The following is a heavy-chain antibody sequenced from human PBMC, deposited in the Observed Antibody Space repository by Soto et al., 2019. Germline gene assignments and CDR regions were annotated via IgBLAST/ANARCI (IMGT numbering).Heavy chain of an antibody. CDR2: ISSSGSTI. J-gene: IGHJ4*02. Sequence: EVQLVESGGGLVQPGGSLRLSCAASGFTFSSYEMNWVRQAPGKGLEWVSYISSSGSTIYYADSVKGRFTISRDNAKNSLYLQMISLRAEDTAVYYCARDGYSGSYYFDYWGQGTLVTVSS. CDR3: ARDGYSGSYYFDY. CDR1: GFTFSSYE. D-gene: IGHD1-26*01. V-gene: IGHV3-48*03.